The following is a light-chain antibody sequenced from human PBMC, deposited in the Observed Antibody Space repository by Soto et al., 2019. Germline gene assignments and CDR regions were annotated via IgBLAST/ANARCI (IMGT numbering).Light chain of an antibody. J-gene: IGKJ1*01. CDR1: EKMTRY. CDR2: DAS. CDR3: QQSYSTPRT. V-gene: IGKV1-39*01. Sequence: DIQLIQSPSSLSASVGDRVNITCRANEKMTRYLNWYQQKPGKAPKLLIYDASNLQSGVPSRFSGSGSGADFILTISSLQPEDSATYYCQQSYSTPRTFGQGTKVEVK.